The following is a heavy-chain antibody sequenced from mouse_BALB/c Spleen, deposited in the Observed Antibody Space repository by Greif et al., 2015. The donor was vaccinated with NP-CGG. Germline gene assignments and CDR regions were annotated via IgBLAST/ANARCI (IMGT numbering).Heavy chain of an antibody. CDR1: GFTFSDYY. J-gene: IGHJ2*01. Sequence: EVQLQQSGGGLVQPGGSLKLSCATSGFTFSDYYMYWVRQTPEKRLEWVAYISNGGGSTYYPDTVKGRFTISRDNAKNTLYLQMSRLKSEDTAMYYCARLDYVDYWGQGATLTVSS. V-gene: IGHV5-12*02. CDR2: ISNGGGST. CDR3: ARLDYVDY.